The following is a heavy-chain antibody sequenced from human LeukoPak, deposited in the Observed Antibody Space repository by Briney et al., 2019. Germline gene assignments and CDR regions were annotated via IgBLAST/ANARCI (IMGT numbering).Heavy chain of an antibody. D-gene: IGHD2-2*01. CDR3: ARGGDLGYCSSTSCSNWFDP. V-gene: IGHV4-59*01. CDR1: GGSISSYY. Sequence: SETLSLTCTVSGGSISSYYWSWIRQPPGKGLEWIGYIYYSGSTNYNPSLKSRVTISVGTSKNQFSLKLSSVTAADTAVYDCARGGDLGYCSSTSCSNWFDPWGQGTLVTVSS. J-gene: IGHJ5*02. CDR2: IYYSGST.